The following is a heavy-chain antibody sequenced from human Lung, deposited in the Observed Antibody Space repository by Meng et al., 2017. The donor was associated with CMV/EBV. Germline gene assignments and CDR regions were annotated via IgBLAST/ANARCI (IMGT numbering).Heavy chain of an antibody. V-gene: IGHV3-23*03. J-gene: IGHJ4*02. CDR3: AKVRGLGSTWNDY. D-gene: IGHD1-1*01. CDR2: ICSGSNPI. CDR1: GFTLSNYA. Sequence: ASGFTLSNYAMGWVRQAAGRGLGWVSIICSGSNPIYYADSVRSRFTISRNDSKNTVYLQMNSLRAEDTAIYYCAKVRGLGSTWNDYWGQGTLVTVSS.